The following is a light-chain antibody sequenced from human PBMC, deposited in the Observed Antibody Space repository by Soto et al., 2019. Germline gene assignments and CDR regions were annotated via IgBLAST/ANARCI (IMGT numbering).Light chain of an antibody. V-gene: IGKV1-5*01. Sequence: DIQMTQSPSTLSASVGDRVTITCRASRSISNWLAWYQQRPGIAPKLLIFDASILQSGVPSRFSGRGSGTEFTRSISRLQTDDFATYYCHEYGCCSRSTFGGGTKVDIK. CDR1: RSISNW. CDR3: HEYGCCSRST. J-gene: IGKJ4*01. CDR2: DAS.